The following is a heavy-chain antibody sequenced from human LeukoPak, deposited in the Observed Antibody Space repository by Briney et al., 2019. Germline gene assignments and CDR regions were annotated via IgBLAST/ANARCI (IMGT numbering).Heavy chain of an antibody. CDR1: GGSISSSSYY. CDR3: ARDSTPYDFWSGYLDY. J-gene: IGHJ4*02. CDR2: IYYSGST. D-gene: IGHD3-3*01. Sequence: SETLSLTCTVSGGSISSSSYYWGWIRQPPGKGLEWIGSIYYSGSTYYNPSLKSRVTISVDTSKNQFSLKLSSVTAADTAVYYCARDSTPYDFWSGYLDYWGQGTLVTVSS. V-gene: IGHV4-39*07.